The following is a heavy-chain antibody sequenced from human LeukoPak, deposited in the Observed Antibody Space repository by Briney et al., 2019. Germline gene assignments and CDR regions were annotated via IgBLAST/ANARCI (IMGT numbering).Heavy chain of an antibody. V-gene: IGHV5-10-1*01. CDR1: GYSFTSYW. D-gene: IGHD3-10*01. CDR3: ARHAGDWFDP. J-gene: IGHJ5*02. Sequence: GESLKISCKGSGYSFTSYWISWVRQMPGKGLEWMGRTDPSDSYTNYSPSFQGHVTISADKSISTAYLQWSSLKASDTAMYYCARHAGDWFDPWGQGTLVTVSS. CDR2: TDPSDSYT.